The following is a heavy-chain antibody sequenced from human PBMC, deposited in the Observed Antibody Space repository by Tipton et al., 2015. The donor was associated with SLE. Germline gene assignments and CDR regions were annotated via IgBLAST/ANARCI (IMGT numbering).Heavy chain of an antibody. J-gene: IGHJ6*02. V-gene: IGHV3-9*01. D-gene: IGHD6-19*01. CDR1: GFTFDDYA. Sequence: SLRLSCAASGFTFDDYAMHWVRQAPGKGLEWVSGISWNSGSIGYADSVEGRFTISRDNAKNSLYLQMNSLRAEDTALYYCAKDINSDRGIAVAGYYGMDVWGQGTTVTVSS. CDR2: ISWNSGSI. CDR3: AKDINSDRGIAVAGYYGMDV.